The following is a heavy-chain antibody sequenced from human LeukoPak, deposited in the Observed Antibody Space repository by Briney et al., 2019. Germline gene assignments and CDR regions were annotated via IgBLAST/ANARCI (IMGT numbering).Heavy chain of an antibody. Sequence: ASVKVSCKASGYTFTSYYMHWVRQAPGQGLEWMGIINPSGGSTSYAQKFQGRVTMTRDTSTSTVYMELSSLRSEDTAVYYCARGLRITIFGVVSDNWFDPWGQGTLVTVSS. CDR3: ARGLRITIFGVVSDNWFDP. D-gene: IGHD3-3*01. CDR1: GYTFTSYY. J-gene: IGHJ5*02. V-gene: IGHV1-46*01. CDR2: INPSGGST.